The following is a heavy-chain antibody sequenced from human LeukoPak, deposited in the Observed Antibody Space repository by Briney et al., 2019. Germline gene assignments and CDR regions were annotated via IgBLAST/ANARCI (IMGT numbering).Heavy chain of an antibody. CDR1: GFTFSGYG. CDR2: ISDIGSKK. J-gene: IGHJ4*02. CDR3: AKEYDSGWTSFDY. D-gene: IGHD6-19*01. Sequence: GGSLRLSCPASGFTFSGYGMHSVRQAPGQGLGWLAVISDIGSKKSYADSVKGRFTISRENSKDTLFLQMNSLRPEDTTVYYCAKEYDSGWTSFDYWGRGTVVTVSS. V-gene: IGHV3-30*18.